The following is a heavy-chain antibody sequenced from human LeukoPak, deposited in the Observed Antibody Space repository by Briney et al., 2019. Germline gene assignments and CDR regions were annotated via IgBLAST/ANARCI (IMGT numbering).Heavy chain of an antibody. J-gene: IGHJ6*03. V-gene: IGHV1-18*01. D-gene: IGHD6-13*01. CDR1: GGTFSSYA. CDR3: ARDGGIAAAGTGYYYYMDV. CDR2: ISAYNGNT. Sequence: GASVKVSCKASGGTFSSYAISWVRQAPGQGLEWMGWISAYNGNTNYAQKVQDRVTMTTDTSTTTAYMELRSLRSDDTAVYYCARDGGIAAAGTGYYYYMDVWGKGTTVTVSS.